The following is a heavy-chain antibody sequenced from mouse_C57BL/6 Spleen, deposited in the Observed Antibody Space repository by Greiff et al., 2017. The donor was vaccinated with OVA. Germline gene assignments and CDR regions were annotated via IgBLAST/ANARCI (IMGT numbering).Heavy chain of an antibody. Sequence: EVKLMESGPGLVKPSQSLSLTCSVTGYSITSGYYWNWIRQFPGNKLEWMGYISYDGSNNYNPSLKNRISITRDTSKHQFFLKLNSVTTEDTATNYCAREDCYYNYVDYWGQGTTLTVSS. CDR1: GYSITSGYY. J-gene: IGHJ2*01. CDR3: AREDCYYNYVDY. D-gene: IGHD2-3*01. V-gene: IGHV3-6*01. CDR2: ISYDGSN.